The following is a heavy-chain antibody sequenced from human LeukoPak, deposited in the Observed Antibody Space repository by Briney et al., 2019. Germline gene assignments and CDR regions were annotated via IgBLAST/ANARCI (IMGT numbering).Heavy chain of an antibody. CDR3: ARIRGPGSFDY. D-gene: IGHD3-10*01. CDR1: GYTLTGHY. Sequence: ASVKVSCTASGYTLTGHYIHWVRQAPGQGLEWMGWINPNSGGTNYAQKFQGRVTMTRDTSISTAYMELSRLRFDDTAVYYCARIRGPGSFDYWGQGTLVTVSS. V-gene: IGHV1-2*02. CDR2: INPNSGGT. J-gene: IGHJ4*02.